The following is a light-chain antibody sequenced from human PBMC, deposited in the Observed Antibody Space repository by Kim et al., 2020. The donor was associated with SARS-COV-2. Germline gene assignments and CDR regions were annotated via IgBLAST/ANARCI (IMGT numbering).Light chain of an antibody. J-gene: IGKJ2*01. CDR3: QQYNNWPPYT. CDR2: WAS. CDR1: QSVSSN. V-gene: IGKV3-15*01. Sequence: VSPGERATLPCRASQSVSSNLAWYQQKPGQPPRLLIYWASTRATGIPARFSGSGSGTEFTLTISSLQSEDFEIYYCQQYNNWPPYTFGQGTKLEI.